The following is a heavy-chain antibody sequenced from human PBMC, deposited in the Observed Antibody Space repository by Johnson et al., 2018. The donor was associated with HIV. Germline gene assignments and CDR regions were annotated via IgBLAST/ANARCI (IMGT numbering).Heavy chain of an antibody. Sequence: QVQLVESGGGVVQPGRSLRLSCAASGFSFNNYAMHWVRQAPGKGLEWVAVIGYDGSNKYYADSVKGRLTVSRDNSKNTLYLQMNSLRAEDTAVYYCAGEGGQWLVLVDAFDIWGQGTMVTVSS. CDR3: AGEGGQWLVLVDAFDI. V-gene: IGHV3-30*04. D-gene: IGHD6-19*01. CDR1: GFSFNNYA. J-gene: IGHJ3*02. CDR2: IGYDGSNK.